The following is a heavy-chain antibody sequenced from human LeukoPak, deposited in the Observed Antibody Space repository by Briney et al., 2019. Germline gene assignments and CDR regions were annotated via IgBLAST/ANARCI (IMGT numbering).Heavy chain of an antibody. D-gene: IGHD3-16*01. J-gene: IGHJ4*02. CDR2: IYYSGST. V-gene: IGHV4-30-4*08. CDR3: ARKRGTELDY. CDR1: GGSISSGDYY. Sequence: TLSLTCTVSGGSISSGDYYWRWIRQPPGTGLEWIGYIYYSGSTYYNPSLKSRVTISVDTSKNQFSLKLSSVTAADTAVYYCARKRGTELDYWGQGTLVTVSS.